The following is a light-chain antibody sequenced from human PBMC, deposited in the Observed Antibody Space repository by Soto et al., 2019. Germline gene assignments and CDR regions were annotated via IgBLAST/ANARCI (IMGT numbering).Light chain of an antibody. CDR3: QQYGSAPLS. Sequence: EIVLTPSPATLSLSPGERATLSCRASQSVSSYLAWYQQKPGQSPRLLIYGASRRVTGIPDRFRGTGSGTDFTLTISDLEPEDSAVYHCQQYGSAPLSFGGGTKVAIK. CDR1: QSVSSY. J-gene: IGKJ4*01. V-gene: IGKV3-20*01. CDR2: GAS.